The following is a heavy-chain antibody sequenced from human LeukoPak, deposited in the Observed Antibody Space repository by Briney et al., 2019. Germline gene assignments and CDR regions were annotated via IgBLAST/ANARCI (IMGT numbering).Heavy chain of an antibody. Sequence: SETLSLTCTVSGGSISSYYWSWIRQPPGKGLEWIGYIYYSGSTNYNPSLKSRVTISVDTSKNQFSLKLSSVTAADTAVYYCARLERAGSYYFGGYFDYWGQGTLVTVFS. V-gene: IGHV4-59*01. D-gene: IGHD1-26*01. J-gene: IGHJ4*02. CDR1: GGSISSYY. CDR3: ARLERAGSYYFGGYFDY. CDR2: IYYSGST.